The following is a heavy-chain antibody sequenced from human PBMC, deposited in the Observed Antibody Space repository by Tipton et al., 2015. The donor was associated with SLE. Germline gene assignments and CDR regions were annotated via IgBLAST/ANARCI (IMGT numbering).Heavy chain of an antibody. V-gene: IGHV3-7*01. J-gene: IGHJ4*02. CDR1: GITFSSYW. CDR2: IKPDGSDK. Sequence: PRLSCKASGITFSSYWMSWVRQAPGKGLEWVANIKPDGSDKYYVDSVKGRFTVSRDNAKNSLFLQMNSLRAEDTAVYYCAKDRGYGAYFDNWGQGTLVTVSS. CDR3: AKDRGYGAYFDN. D-gene: IGHD4-17*01.